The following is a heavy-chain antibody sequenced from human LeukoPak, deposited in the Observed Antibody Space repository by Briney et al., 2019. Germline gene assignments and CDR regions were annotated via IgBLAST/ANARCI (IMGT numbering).Heavy chain of an antibody. V-gene: IGHV4-4*07. Sequence: ASETLSLTCTVSGDSISNYYWSWIRQPAGKGLEWIGRIYSSGSTNYNPSLRSRVAMSVDTSKNQFSLKLNSVTAADTAVYYCAKVVVANAFDIWGLGTMVTVSS. CDR2: IYSSGST. J-gene: IGHJ3*02. CDR1: GDSISNYY. CDR3: AKVVVANAFDI. D-gene: IGHD2-15*01.